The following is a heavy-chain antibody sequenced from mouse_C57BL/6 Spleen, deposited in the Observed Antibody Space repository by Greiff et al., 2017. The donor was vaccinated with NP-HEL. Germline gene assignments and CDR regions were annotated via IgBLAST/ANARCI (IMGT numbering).Heavy chain of an antibody. Sequence: VQLQQSGAELVKPGASVKISCKASGYAFSSYWMNWVKQRPGKGLEWIGQIYPGDGDTNYNGKFKGKATLTADKSSSTAYMQLSSLTSEDSAVYFCARSYDYGSSLNWYFDVWGTGTTVTVSS. CDR2: IYPGDGDT. J-gene: IGHJ1*03. CDR1: GYAFSSYW. CDR3: ARSYDYGSSLNWYFDV. V-gene: IGHV1-80*01. D-gene: IGHD1-1*01.